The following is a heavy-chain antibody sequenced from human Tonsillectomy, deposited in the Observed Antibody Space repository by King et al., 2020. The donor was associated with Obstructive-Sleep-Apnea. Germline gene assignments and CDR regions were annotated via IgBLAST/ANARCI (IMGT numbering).Heavy chain of an antibody. Sequence: GQLVQSGAEVKKPGASVKVSCKASGYTFTSYAMHWVRQAPGQRLEWMGWINAGNGNTKYSQKFQGRVTITRDTSASTAYMELSSLRSEDTAVFYCARVGPDTAMEYWGQGTLVTVSS. CDR3: ARVGPDTAMEY. CDR1: GYTFTSYA. V-gene: IGHV1-3*01. CDR2: INAGNGNT. D-gene: IGHD5-18*01. J-gene: IGHJ4*02.